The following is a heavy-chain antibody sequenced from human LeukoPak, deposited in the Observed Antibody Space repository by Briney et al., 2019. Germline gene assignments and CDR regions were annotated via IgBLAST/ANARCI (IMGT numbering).Heavy chain of an antibody. D-gene: IGHD2-15*01. CDR1: GGSISSYY. V-gene: IGHV4-4*07. CDR2: IYTSGST. Sequence: SETLSLTCTVSGGSISSYYWSCIRQPAEKGLEWIGRIYTSGSTNYNPSLKSRVTMSVDTSKNQFSLKLSSVTAADTAVYYCASFGSAGYYGMDVWGQGTTVTVSS. CDR3: ASFGSAGYYGMDV. J-gene: IGHJ6*02.